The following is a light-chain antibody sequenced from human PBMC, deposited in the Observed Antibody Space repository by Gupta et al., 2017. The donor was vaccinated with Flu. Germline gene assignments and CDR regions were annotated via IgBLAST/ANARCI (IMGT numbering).Light chain of an antibody. CDR2: DAS. CDR1: QSVDSH. V-gene: IGKV3-11*01. J-gene: IGKJ3*01. Sequence: EIVLTQSPVTLSLSPGERATLSCRASQSVDSHLAWYQQRPGQAPRLLIYDASNRATDIPARSTGSGSGTDFTLTINSLEPEDFALYYCQTRLTFGPGTKVEIK. CDR3: QTRLT.